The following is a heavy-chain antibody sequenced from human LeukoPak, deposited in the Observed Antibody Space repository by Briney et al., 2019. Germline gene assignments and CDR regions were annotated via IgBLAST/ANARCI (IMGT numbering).Heavy chain of an antibody. J-gene: IGHJ6*03. CDR3: AREPYCGSTSCFHMDV. V-gene: IGHV4-4*07. CDR1: GGSTSAYY. CDR2: TYMSGNT. Sequence: SETLSLTCTVSGGSTSAYYWTWIRQPAGEGLEWIGRTYMSGNTHYNPSLKSRVTMSVDTSKNQFSLQLSSVTAADTAVYYCAREPYCGSTSCFHMDVWGKGATVTVSS. D-gene: IGHD2-2*01.